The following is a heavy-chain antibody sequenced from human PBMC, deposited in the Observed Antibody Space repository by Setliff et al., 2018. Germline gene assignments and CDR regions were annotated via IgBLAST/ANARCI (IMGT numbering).Heavy chain of an antibody. V-gene: IGHV3-23*01. J-gene: IGHJ4*02. CDR3: VMGSGALGPN. Sequence: ETLSLTCTVSGGSISSSSYYWGWIRQAPGKGLEWVSSIHGEGINTYYADSVKGRFTISRDNSKNTLFLQMNSLRAEDTAVYYCVMGSGALGPNWGQGTLVTVSS. CDR1: GGSISSSSYY. D-gene: IGHD3-10*01. CDR2: IHGEGINT.